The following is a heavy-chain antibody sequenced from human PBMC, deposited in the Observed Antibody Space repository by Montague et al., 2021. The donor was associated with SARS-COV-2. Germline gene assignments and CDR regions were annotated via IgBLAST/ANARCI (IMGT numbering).Heavy chain of an antibody. CDR2: ISHPGST. V-gene: IGHV4-34*01. J-gene: IGHJ4*02. D-gene: IGHD1-1*01. Sequence: SETLSLTCAVYTESFNGYYWTWIRQPPGKGLEWIGEISHPGSTKYDPSLKSRVTISLDTYRKQVSLRLTSVTAADSATYYCARGVYNRVIFVISPRYYFDYWGQGSMVTVSA. CDR1: TESFNGYY. CDR3: ARGVYNRVIFVISPRYYFDY.